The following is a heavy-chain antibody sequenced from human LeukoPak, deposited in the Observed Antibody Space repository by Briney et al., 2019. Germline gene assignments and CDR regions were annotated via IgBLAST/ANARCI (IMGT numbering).Heavy chain of an antibody. J-gene: IGHJ4*02. V-gene: IGHV3-23*01. CDR2: IARDDFT. D-gene: IGHD6-19*01. CDR1: GFTFRDYS. Sequence: GGFLRLSCVASGFTFRDYSMAWVRQLPGGGLEWVSAIARDDFTVYPDPLKGRFTISRDNSRNTLYLQMNTLRAEDTAVYYCVKERDRGTDVADDFDFWGQGTLVTVSS. CDR3: VKERDRGTDVADDFDF.